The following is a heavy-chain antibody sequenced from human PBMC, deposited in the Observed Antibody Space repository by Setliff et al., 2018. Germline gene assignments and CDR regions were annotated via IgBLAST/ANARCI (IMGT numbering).Heavy chain of an antibody. CDR1: GFTFSGSA. CDR3: TRLRITAPLHDYMDV. J-gene: IGHJ6*03. V-gene: IGHV3-73*01. Sequence: GSLRLSCAASGFTFSGSAMHWVRQASGKGLEWVGRIRSKANSYATAYAASVKGRFTISRDDSKNTAYLQMNSLKTEDTAVYYCTRLRITAPLHDYMDVWGKGTTVTVS. D-gene: IGHD1-20*01. CDR2: IRSKANSYAT.